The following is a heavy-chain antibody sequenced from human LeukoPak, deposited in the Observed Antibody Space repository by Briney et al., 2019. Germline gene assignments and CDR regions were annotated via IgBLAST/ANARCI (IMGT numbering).Heavy chain of an antibody. Sequence: ASVKVSCKASGYTFTSYGINWVRQAPGQGLEWMGWISAYNGNTNYAQRLQGRVTMTTDTSTSTAYMELRSLRSDDTAVYYCARTTVTTVDWFDPWGQGTLVTVSS. J-gene: IGHJ5*02. CDR2: ISAYNGNT. CDR3: ARTTVTTVDWFDP. V-gene: IGHV1-18*01. CDR1: GYTFTSYG. D-gene: IGHD4-17*01.